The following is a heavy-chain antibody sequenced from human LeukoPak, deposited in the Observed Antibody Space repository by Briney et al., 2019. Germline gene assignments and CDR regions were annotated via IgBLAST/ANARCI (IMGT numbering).Heavy chain of an antibody. CDR3: ARHYDSSGYYHEAWFDP. J-gene: IGHJ5*02. Sequence: SETLSLTCTVSGGSISSYYWSWIRQPPGKGLEFIGYIYYSGSTNYNPSLKSRVTISLDTSKNQFSLKLRSVTAADTAVYYCARHYDSSGYYHEAWFDPWGPGTLVTVSS. V-gene: IGHV4-59*08. CDR2: IYYSGST. CDR1: GGSISSYY. D-gene: IGHD3-22*01.